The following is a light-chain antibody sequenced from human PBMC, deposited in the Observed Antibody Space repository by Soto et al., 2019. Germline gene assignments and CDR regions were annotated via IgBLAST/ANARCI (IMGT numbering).Light chain of an antibody. Sequence: DIVMTQSPEFLAVSLGERVTINCRSSQSVYYSSNNKFYIAWYQRKPGQPPRLLIYWVSTRETGVPDRFSGSGYGTDFSLTINNLQAEDVATYYCQQYYDTQWTFGQGTKVEIE. CDR3: QQYYDTQWT. CDR1: QSVYYSSNNKFY. J-gene: IGKJ1*01. V-gene: IGKV4-1*01. CDR2: WVS.